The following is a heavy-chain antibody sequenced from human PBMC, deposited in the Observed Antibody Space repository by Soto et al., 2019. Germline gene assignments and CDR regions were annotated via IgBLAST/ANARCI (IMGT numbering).Heavy chain of an antibody. J-gene: IGHJ4*02. CDR1: GGTFSSYT. CDR2: IIPILGIA. CDR3: ATQADTAMVPVSYFDY. D-gene: IGHD5-18*01. V-gene: IGHV1-69*02. Sequence: SVKVSCKASGGTFSSYTISWVRQAPGQGLEWMGRIIPILGIAIYAQKFQGRVTITADKSTSTAYMELSSLRSEDTAVYYCATQADTAMVPVSYFDYWGQATLVTVSS.